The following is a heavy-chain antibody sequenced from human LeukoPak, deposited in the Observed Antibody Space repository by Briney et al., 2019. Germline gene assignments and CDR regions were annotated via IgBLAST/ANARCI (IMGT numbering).Heavy chain of an antibody. Sequence: SETLSLTCAVSGLSFTGYYWSWIRQPPGKGPEWIGEISHTGRTSYNPSLKSRASISLDTSKKQFSLKLSSVTAADTAVYYCARTYYYDSSGLYYFDYWGQGTLVTVSS. CDR1: GLSFTGYY. CDR2: ISHTGRT. V-gene: IGHV4-34*01. D-gene: IGHD3-22*01. CDR3: ARTYYYDSSGLYYFDY. J-gene: IGHJ4*02.